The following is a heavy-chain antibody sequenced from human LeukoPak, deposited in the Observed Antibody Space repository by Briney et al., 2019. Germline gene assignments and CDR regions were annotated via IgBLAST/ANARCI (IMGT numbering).Heavy chain of an antibody. Sequence: PSETLSLTCTVSGGSISSGGYYWSWIRQPPGKGLEWIGEINHSGSTNYNPSLKSRVTISVDTSKNQFSLKLSSVTAADTAVYYCARGDLSYLNYYGSGRPNFDYWGQGTLVTVSS. CDR1: GGSISSGGYY. V-gene: IGHV4-39*07. CDR3: ARGDLSYLNYYGSGRPNFDY. J-gene: IGHJ4*02. CDR2: INHSGST. D-gene: IGHD3-10*01.